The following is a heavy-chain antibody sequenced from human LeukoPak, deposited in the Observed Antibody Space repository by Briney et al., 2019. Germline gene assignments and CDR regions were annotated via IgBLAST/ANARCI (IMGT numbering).Heavy chain of an antibody. Sequence: PGGSLRLSCAASGFTVSNHYMTWVRQAPGKGLEWVSVMYSGGATNYADSVKGRFTISRDNSKNTLYLQMNSLRAEDTAVYYCARGLYYFDYWGQGTLVTVSS. CDR2: MYSGGAT. J-gene: IGHJ4*02. CDR1: GFTVSNHY. V-gene: IGHV3-53*01. CDR3: ARGLYYFDY.